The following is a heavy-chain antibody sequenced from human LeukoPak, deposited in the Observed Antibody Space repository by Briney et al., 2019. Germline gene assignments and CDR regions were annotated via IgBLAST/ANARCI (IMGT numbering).Heavy chain of an antibody. CDR2: TSYDGNYK. CDR1: GFFFSTYG. Sequence: RGTSLRLSCVADGFFFSTYGMHWVRHAPGKGLEWVAATSYDGNYKYYTDSVNGRFTNSIDDSRNTLYLPMNSLRAEHTAVYYCAKDGPASGDWSQGDYWGEGSLVTVSS. J-gene: IGHJ4*02. D-gene: IGHD6-19*01. V-gene: IGHV3-30*18. CDR3: AKDGPASGDWSQGDY.